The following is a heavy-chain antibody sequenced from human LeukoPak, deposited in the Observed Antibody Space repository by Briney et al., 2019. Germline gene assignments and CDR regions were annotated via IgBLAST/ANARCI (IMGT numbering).Heavy chain of an antibody. CDR2: IYYSGST. J-gene: IGHJ5*02. V-gene: IGHV4-39*01. D-gene: IGHD3-10*01. CDR3: ARLPSNPYYYGSGNNPLWFDP. Sequence: SETLSLTCTVSGGSISSSGYYWGWIRQPPGKGLAWIGSIYYSGSTYYNPSLKSRVTISVDTSKNQFSLRLSSVTAADTAVYYCARLPSNPYYYGSGNNPLWFDPWGQGTLVTVSS. CDR1: GGSISSSGYY.